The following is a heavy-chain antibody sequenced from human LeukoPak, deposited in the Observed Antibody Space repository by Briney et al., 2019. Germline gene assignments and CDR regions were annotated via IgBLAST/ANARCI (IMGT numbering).Heavy chain of an antibody. Sequence: GGSLRLSCAASGFTFSSYAMSWVRQAPGKGLEWVGLIRTKRNDETAEYAASVKGRVSISRDDPTRVAYLQVNSLKDEDTAVYYCTRGYYNSFWGQGTLVTVSS. V-gene: IGHV3-49*04. CDR1: GFTFSSYA. D-gene: IGHD3-22*01. J-gene: IGHJ4*02. CDR2: IRTKRNDETA. CDR3: TRGYYNSF.